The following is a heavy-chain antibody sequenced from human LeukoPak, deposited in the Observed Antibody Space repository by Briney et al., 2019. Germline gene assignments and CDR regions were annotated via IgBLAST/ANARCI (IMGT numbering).Heavy chain of an antibody. V-gene: IGHV2-5*02. CDR1: GFSLSTSGVG. J-gene: IGHJ4*02. Sequence: ESGPTLVKPTQTLTLTCTFSGFSLSTSGVGVGWIRQPPGKALEWLALIYWDDDKRYSPSLKSRLTITKDTSKNQVVLTMTNMDPVDTATYYCAHRPNSSGWYVEDYFDYWGQGTLVTVSS. CDR2: IYWDDDK. CDR3: AHRPNSSGWYVEDYFDY. D-gene: IGHD6-19*01.